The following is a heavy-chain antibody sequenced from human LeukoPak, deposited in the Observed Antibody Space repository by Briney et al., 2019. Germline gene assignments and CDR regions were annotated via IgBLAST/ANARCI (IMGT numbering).Heavy chain of an antibody. D-gene: IGHD3-22*01. V-gene: IGHV3-15*01. CDR1: GFSFTTAW. Sequence: GGSLRLSCGASGFSFTTAWMSWVRQAPGKGLEWVAHIKSDGAVDYASPVKGRLTISKDYSKNTLYLQMNSLKVEDTAVYYCVIDDYYDYSGTREADYFDYWGQGTLVTVSS. J-gene: IGHJ4*02. CDR2: IKSDGAV. CDR3: VIDDYYDYSGTREADYFDY.